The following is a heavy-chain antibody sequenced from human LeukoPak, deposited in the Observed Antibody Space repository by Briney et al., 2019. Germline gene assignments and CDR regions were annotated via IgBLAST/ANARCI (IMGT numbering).Heavy chain of an antibody. Sequence: GGSLRLSCAASGFTFSAYSMNWVRQAPGKGLEWGSFITSSGSTIDYADSVKGRFTISRDNARNSLFLQMNSLRDEDTAVYFCARDPYQHSDGHPGYWGQGTLVTVSS. CDR3: ARDPYQHSDGHPGY. J-gene: IGHJ4*02. V-gene: IGHV3-48*02. D-gene: IGHD2-15*01. CDR1: GFTFSAYS. CDR2: ITSSGSTI.